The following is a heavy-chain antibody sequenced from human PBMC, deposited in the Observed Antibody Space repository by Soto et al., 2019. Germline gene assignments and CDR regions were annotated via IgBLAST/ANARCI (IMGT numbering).Heavy chain of an antibody. CDR1: GFTFSNCA. D-gene: IGHD3-3*01. CDR3: AKGRDLYYFDC. V-gene: IGHV3-23*01. CDR2: ISGGGDST. Sequence: EVQLLESGGGMVQPGGSLRLSCAASGFTFSNCAMSWVRQAPGKGLEWVSAISGGGDSTYYADSVKGRFTISRDNSKNTMDLQMNSLRAEDTAVYYCAKGRDLYYFDCWGQGTLVTVSS. J-gene: IGHJ4*02.